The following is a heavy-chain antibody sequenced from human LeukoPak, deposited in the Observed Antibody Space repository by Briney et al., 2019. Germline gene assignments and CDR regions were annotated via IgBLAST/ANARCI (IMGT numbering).Heavy chain of an antibody. D-gene: IGHD6-19*01. CDR1: GFTFSSYE. Sequence: GGSLRLSCAASGFTFSSYEMNWVRQAPGKGLEWVSYISSSGSTIYYADSVKGRFTISRDNAEKSLFLQMNSLRADDTAVYYCARGSGASGWGTNYFQYWGQGTLVTVSS. CDR3: ARGSGASGWGTNYFQY. V-gene: IGHV3-48*03. CDR2: ISSSGSTI. J-gene: IGHJ4*02.